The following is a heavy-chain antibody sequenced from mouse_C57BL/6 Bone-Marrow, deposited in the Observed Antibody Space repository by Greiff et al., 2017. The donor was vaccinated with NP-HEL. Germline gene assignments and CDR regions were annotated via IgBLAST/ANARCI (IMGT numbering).Heavy chain of an antibody. CDR2: ISDGGSYT. J-gene: IGHJ3*01. V-gene: IGHV5-4*01. D-gene: IGHD4-1*01. CDR1: GFTFSSYA. Sequence: EVKLVESGGGLVKPGGSLKLSCAASGFTFSSYAMSWVRQTPEKRLEWVATISDGGSYTYYPDNVKGRFTISRDNAKNNLYLQMSHLKSEDTAMYYCARDGPNGAGAYWGQGTLVTVSA. CDR3: ARDGPNGAGAY.